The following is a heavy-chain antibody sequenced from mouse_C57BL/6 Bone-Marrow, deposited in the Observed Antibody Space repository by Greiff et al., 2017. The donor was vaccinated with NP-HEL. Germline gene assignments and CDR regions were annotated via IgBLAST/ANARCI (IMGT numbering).Heavy chain of an antibody. Sequence: VKLQESGPELVKPGASVKISCKASGYAFSSSWMNWVKQRPGKGLEWIGRIYPGDGDTNYNGKFKGKATLTADKSSSTAYMQLSSLTSEDSAVYCCARWLLLHWYFDVWGTGTTVTVSS. CDR2: IYPGDGDT. D-gene: IGHD2-3*01. V-gene: IGHV1-82*01. CDR3: ARWLLLHWYFDV. CDR1: GYAFSSSW. J-gene: IGHJ1*03.